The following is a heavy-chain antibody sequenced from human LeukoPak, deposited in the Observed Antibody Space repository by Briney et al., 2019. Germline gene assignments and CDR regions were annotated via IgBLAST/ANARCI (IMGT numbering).Heavy chain of an antibody. J-gene: IGHJ4*02. CDR1: GLTFSNYG. CDR3: ARASLGYSSSSFGY. V-gene: IGHV3-30*03. CDR2: ISYDGSNK. Sequence: PGRSLRLSCAASGLTFSNYGMHWVRQAPGKGLEWVAVISYDGSNKYYADSVKGRFTISRDNSKNTLYLQMNSLRAEDTAVYYCARASLGYSSSSFGYWGRGTLVTVSS. D-gene: IGHD6-6*01.